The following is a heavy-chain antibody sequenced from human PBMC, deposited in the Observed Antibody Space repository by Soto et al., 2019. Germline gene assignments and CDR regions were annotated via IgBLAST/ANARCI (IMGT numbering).Heavy chain of an antibody. J-gene: IGHJ3*02. CDR1: GYTFTGYY. CDR3: ARAKTYYDFWSGRPQKGDAFDI. V-gene: IGHV1-2*04. CDR2: INPNSGGT. D-gene: IGHD3-3*01. Sequence: QVQLVQSGAEVKKPGASVKVSCKASGYTFTGYYMHWVRQAPGQGLEWMGWINPNSGGTNYAQKFQGWVTMTRDTSISTAYMELSRLRSDDTAVYYCARAKTYYDFWSGRPQKGDAFDIWGQGTMVTVSS.